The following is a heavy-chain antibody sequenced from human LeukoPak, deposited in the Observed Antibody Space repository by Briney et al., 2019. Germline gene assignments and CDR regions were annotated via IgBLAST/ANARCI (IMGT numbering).Heavy chain of an antibody. CDR1: GFTFSSYS. CDR3: ARVSKRTVWWPPHRNFYFDY. J-gene: IGHJ4*02. D-gene: IGHD1-26*01. CDR2: ISGSSSYI. Sequence: PGGSLRLSCAASGFTFSSYSMNWVRQAPGKGLEWVSSISGSSSYIYYADSVKGRFTISRHNAKNSLYLQMNSLRAEDTAVYYCARVSKRTVWWPPHRNFYFDYWGQGTLVTVPS. V-gene: IGHV3-21*01.